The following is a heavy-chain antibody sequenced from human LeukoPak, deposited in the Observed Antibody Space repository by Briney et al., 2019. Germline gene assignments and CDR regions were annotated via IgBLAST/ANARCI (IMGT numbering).Heavy chain of an antibody. CDR3: AKDFTTVTQFDY. CDR1: GFSFGSYA. V-gene: IGHV3-23*01. Sequence: GGSLGLSCAASGFSFGSYAMSWVRQAPGKGLEWVSGLSGSGGSTYYADSVKGRFTISRDNSKNTLYLQMNSLRAEDTAVYYCAKDFTTVTQFDYWGQGTLVTISS. CDR2: LSGSGGST. J-gene: IGHJ4*02. D-gene: IGHD4-17*01.